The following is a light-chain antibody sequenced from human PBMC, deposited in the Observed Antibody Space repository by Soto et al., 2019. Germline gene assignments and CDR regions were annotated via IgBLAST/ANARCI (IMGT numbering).Light chain of an antibody. J-gene: IGLJ3*02. CDR2: ESS. Sequence: QSALTQPASVSGSPGQSITISCTGTSGDVGTYNLVSWYQHHPGKAPQLMIYESSKLPSGVSNRFSGSRSGNTASLTISGLQAEDEADYYCCSFAHRSTLVFGGGTKLTVL. CDR3: CSFAHRSTLV. V-gene: IGLV2-23*01. CDR1: SGDVGTYNL.